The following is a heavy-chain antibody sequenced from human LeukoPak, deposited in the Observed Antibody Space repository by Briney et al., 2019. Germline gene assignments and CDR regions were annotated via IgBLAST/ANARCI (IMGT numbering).Heavy chain of an antibody. J-gene: IGHJ6*03. CDR2: IYYSGST. Sequence: SETLSLTCSVSGGSISSYYWSWIRQPPGKGLEWIGYIYYSGSTNYNPSLKSRVTISVDTSKNQFSLKLSSVTAADTAVYYCARRSRIRYGSGSSPYYYYYMDVWGKGTTVTISS. V-gene: IGHV4-59*12. CDR3: ARRSRIRYGSGSSPYYYYYMDV. D-gene: IGHD3-10*01. CDR1: GGSISSYY.